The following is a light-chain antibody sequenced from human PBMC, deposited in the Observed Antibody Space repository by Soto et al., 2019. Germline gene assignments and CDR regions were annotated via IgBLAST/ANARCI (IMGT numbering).Light chain of an antibody. Sequence: QAVVTQSPSASASLGASVKLTCTLSSGHSSYTIAWHQQQPEKGPRYLMNINSDGSHNKGDGIPDRFSGSSSGAERYLTISSLQSEDEADYYCQTWGTGIQVFGGGTKLTVL. J-gene: IGLJ2*01. CDR2: INSDGSH. V-gene: IGLV4-69*01. CDR3: QTWGTGIQV. CDR1: SGHSSYT.